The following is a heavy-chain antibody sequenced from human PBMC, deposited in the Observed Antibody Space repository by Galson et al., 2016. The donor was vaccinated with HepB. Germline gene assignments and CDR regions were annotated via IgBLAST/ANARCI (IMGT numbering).Heavy chain of an antibody. CDR1: GFTFSSYG. CDR2: ITYDGRNK. J-gene: IGHJ4*02. CDR3: AKDDGRRITIFGVVTSGGALDY. D-gene: IGHD3-3*01. V-gene: IGHV3-30*18. Sequence: SLRLSCAASGFTFSSYGMHWVRQAPGKGLEWVAVITYDGRNKYYADSVQGRFTISRDNSKNTLYLQMNSLRAEDTAVYYCAKDDGRRITIFGVVTSGGALDYWGQGALVTVSS.